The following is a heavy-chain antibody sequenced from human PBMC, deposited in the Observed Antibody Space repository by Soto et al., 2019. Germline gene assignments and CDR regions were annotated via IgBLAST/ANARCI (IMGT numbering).Heavy chain of an antibody. V-gene: IGHV1-18*01. CDR1: GYTFTSYG. CDR3: ARGYYDYIWGELDY. J-gene: IGHJ4*02. Sequence: GASVKVSCKASGYTFTSYGISWVQQAPGQGLEWMGWISAYNGNTNYAQKLQGRVTMTTDTSTSTAYMELRSLRSDDTAVYYCARGYYDYIWGELDYWGQGTLVTVSS. D-gene: IGHD3-16*01. CDR2: ISAYNGNT.